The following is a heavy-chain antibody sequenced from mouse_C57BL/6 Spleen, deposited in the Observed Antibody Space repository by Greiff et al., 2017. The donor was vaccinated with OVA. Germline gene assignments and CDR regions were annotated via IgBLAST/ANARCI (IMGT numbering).Heavy chain of an antibody. V-gene: IGHV1-64*01. CDR3: ARGRDSSGYLAY. CDR1: GYTFTSYW. CDR2: IHPNSGRT. Sequence: VQLQQPGAELVKPGASVKLSCKASGYTFTSYWMHWVKQRPGQGLEWLGMIHPNSGRTNYNEKFKSKATLTVDKSSSTAYMQLSSLTSEDSAVYYCARGRDSSGYLAYWGQGTLVTVSA. J-gene: IGHJ3*01. D-gene: IGHD3-2*02.